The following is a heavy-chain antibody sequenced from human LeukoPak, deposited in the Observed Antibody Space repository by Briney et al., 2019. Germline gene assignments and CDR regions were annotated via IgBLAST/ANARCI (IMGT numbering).Heavy chain of an antibody. V-gene: IGHV4-59*11. CDR3: ARDLSSRWYWFDP. Sequence: SETLSLTCTVSGGSIRSHYWSWIRQPPGKGLEWIGYIYYSGSTNYNPSLKSRVTISVDTSKNQFSLKLSSVTAADTAVYYCARDLSSRWYWFDPWGQGTLVTVSS. D-gene: IGHD6-13*01. CDR1: GGSIRSHY. CDR2: IYYSGST. J-gene: IGHJ5*02.